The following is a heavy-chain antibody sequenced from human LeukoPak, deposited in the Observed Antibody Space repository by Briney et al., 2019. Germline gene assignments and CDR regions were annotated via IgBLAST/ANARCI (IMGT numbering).Heavy chain of an antibody. V-gene: IGHV3-23*01. CDR3: ARRGSLIGGWFGP. CDR2: ISDTGRST. Sequence: GGSLRLSCAASGFPFTSNGMTWVRQAPGKGLEWVSAISDTGRSTYYADSVKGRFTISRDNSNNTLYLQMNSLRAEDTALYYCARRGSLIGGWFGPWGQGTLVTVSS. J-gene: IGHJ5*02. CDR1: GFPFTSNG. D-gene: IGHD3-10*01.